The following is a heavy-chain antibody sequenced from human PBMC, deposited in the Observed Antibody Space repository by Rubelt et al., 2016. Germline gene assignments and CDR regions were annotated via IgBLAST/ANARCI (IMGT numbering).Heavy chain of an antibody. CDR1: GGSFSGYY. Sequence: QVQLQQWGAGLLKPSETLSLTCAVYGGSFSGYYWSWIRQPPGKGLEWIGEINHSGSTNYNPSLKSRVAISVDTSKNPFSLKLSSVTAAETAVYYCASQSSSGWYAFDIWGQGTMVTVSS. V-gene: IGHV4-34*01. CDR2: INHSGST. D-gene: IGHD6-19*01. J-gene: IGHJ3*02. CDR3: ASQSSSGWYAFDI.